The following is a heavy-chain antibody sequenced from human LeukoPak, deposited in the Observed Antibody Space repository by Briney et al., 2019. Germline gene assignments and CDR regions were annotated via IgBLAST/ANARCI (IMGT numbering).Heavy chain of an antibody. D-gene: IGHD3-3*01. V-gene: IGHV4-39*07. CDR2: IYHSGST. Sequence: KASETLSLTCTVSGGSISSSSYYWGWIRQPPGKGLEWIGNIYHSGSTNYNPSLKSRVTISVDKSKNQFSLKLSSVTAADTAVYYCARGTYDFWSGYSDWFDPWGQGTLVTVSS. CDR3: ARGTYDFWSGYSDWFDP. CDR1: GGSISSSSYY. J-gene: IGHJ5*02.